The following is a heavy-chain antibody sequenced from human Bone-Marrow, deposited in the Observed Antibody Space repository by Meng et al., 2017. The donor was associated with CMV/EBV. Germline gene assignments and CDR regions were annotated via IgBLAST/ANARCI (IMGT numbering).Heavy chain of an antibody. CDR3: ARDPAATGYWYFDL. CDR2: IKSKTDGGTT. CDR1: GFTFSDAR. Sequence: GGSLRLSCAASGFTFSDARMNWVRQAPGKGLEWVGRIKSKTDGGTTDYAASVKGRFTISRDNSKNTLYLQMNSRRAEDTAVYYCARDPAATGYWYFDLWGRGTLVTVSS. D-gene: IGHD2-2*01. J-gene: IGHJ2*01. V-gene: IGHV3-15*01.